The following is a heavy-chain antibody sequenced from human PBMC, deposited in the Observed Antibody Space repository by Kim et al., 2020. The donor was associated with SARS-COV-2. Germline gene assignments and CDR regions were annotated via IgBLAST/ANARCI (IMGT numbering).Heavy chain of an antibody. CDR1: GFTFSTSA. CDR3: AKSREGRLFRPTLEY. Sequence: GGSLRLSCVASGFTFSTSAMSWVRQVPGKGLEWVSAVSDATTKTYYADSVRGRLTLSRDNANSTLFLQTDSLTAADTAVYFCAKSREGRLFRPTLEYWG. D-gene: IGHD3-10*01. V-gene: IGHV3-23*01. J-gene: IGHJ4*01. CDR2: VSDATTKT.